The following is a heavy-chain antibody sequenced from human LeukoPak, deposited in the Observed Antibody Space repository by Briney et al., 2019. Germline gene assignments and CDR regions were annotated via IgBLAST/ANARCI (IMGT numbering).Heavy chain of an antibody. CDR1: GASISGSGYY. J-gene: IGHJ4*02. D-gene: IGHD1-26*01. V-gene: IGHV4-39*01. Sequence: WETLSLTCAVSGASISGSGYYWGWIRQPPGKGLEWIGNIYYNGSTYYNASLQSRVTISIDTSKNQFSLRLNSVTAADTAMYYCAKSGGYGLIDYWGQGTLVTVSS. CDR2: IYYNGST. CDR3: AKSGGYGLIDY.